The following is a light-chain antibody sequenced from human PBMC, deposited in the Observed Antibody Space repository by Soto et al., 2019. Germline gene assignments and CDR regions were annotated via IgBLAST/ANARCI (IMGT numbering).Light chain of an antibody. V-gene: IGKV3-20*01. J-gene: IGKJ2*01. Sequence: EIVLTQSPGTLSLSPGERATLSCRASQSVSSSYLAWYQQKPGQAPRILIYGPSSRATGIPDRFSGSGSGTDFTLTISRLEPEDFAVYYCQQYGSSPKYTFGQGTKLEIK. CDR3: QQYGSSPKYT. CDR2: GPS. CDR1: QSVSSSY.